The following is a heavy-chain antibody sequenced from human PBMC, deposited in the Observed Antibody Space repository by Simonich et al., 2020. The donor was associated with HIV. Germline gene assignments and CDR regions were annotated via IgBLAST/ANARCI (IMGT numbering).Heavy chain of an antibody. J-gene: IGHJ6*02. CDR3: ATAAASPSGSYGGYYYYGMDV. D-gene: IGHD1-26*01. V-gene: IGHV4-34*01. Sequence: QVQLQQWGAGLLKPSETLSLTCAVYGGSFSGYYWSWIRQPPGKGLEWIGEINKRGGHNNNPYLKSRVTITVYKSKNQFSLKVNSVTAADTAVYYCATAAASPSGSYGGYYYYGMDVWGQGTTVTVSS. CDR2: INKRGGH. CDR1: GGSFSGYY.